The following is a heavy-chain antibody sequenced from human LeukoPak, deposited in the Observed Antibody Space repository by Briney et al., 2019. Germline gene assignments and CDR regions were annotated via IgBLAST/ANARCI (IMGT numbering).Heavy chain of an antibody. CDR3: ARQRARPYYFDY. Sequence: SETLSLTCTVSGGSISSSSYYWGWIRQPPGKGLEWIGSIYYSGSTYYNPSLKSRATISVDTSKNQFSLKLSSVTAADTAVYYCARQRARPYYFDYWGQGTLVTVSS. J-gene: IGHJ4*02. D-gene: IGHD6-6*01. V-gene: IGHV4-39*01. CDR2: IYYSGST. CDR1: GGSISSSSYY.